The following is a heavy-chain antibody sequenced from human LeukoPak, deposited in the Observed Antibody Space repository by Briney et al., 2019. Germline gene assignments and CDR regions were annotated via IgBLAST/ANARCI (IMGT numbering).Heavy chain of an antibody. J-gene: IGHJ4*02. Sequence: GGSLRLSCAASGFTFSSYSMNWVRQAPGKGLEWVSSISSSSSYIYYADSVKGRFTISRDNAKNSLYLQMNSLRAEDTAVYYCVRGRRTYYYDSSGYPFDYWGQGTLVTVSS. V-gene: IGHV3-21*01. CDR3: VRGRRTYYYDSSGYPFDY. D-gene: IGHD3-22*01. CDR1: GFTFSSYS. CDR2: ISSSSSYI.